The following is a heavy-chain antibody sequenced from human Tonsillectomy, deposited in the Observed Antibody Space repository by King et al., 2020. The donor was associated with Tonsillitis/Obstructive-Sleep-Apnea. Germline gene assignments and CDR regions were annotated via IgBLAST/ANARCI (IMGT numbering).Heavy chain of an antibody. Sequence: QLQESGPGLVKPSQTLSLTCTVSGGSISSGGYYWGWIRQHPGKGLEWIGYIYNSGSTYYNPSLKSRVTISVDTSKNQFSLKLSSVTAADTAVYYCARGVHDRSGYYVPVEYWGQGTLVTVSS. CDR2: IYNSGST. J-gene: IGHJ4*02. V-gene: IGHV4-31*03. D-gene: IGHD3-22*01. CDR3: ARGVHDRSGYYVPVEY. CDR1: GGSISSGGYY.